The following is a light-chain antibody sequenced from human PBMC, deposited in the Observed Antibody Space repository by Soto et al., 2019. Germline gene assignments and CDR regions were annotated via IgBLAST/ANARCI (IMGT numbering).Light chain of an antibody. CDR2: GTS. J-gene: IGKJ1*01. V-gene: IGKV3-20*01. CDR1: QSVSNNY. CDR3: QQYAMSPWT. Sequence: EIVLTQSPGTLSLSPGERATLSCRASQSVSNNYLAWYQQKPGQAPRLLIYGTSNRATGIPDRFSGSGSGTDFTLTIRRLEPEDFAVYYCQQYAMSPWTFGQGTKVDIK.